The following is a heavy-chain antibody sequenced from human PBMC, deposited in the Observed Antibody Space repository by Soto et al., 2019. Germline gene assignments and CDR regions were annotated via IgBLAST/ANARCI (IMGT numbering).Heavy chain of an antibody. CDR1: GFTFSSYG. J-gene: IGHJ6*03. V-gene: IGHV3-30*18. D-gene: IGHD3-9*01. CDR3: AKDLLTGFDMVYYYMDV. Sequence: GGSLRLSCAASGFTFSSYGMHWVRQAPGKGLEWVAVISYDGSNKYYADSVKGRFTISRDNSKNTLYLQMNSLRAEDTAVYYCAKDLLTGFDMVYYYMDVWGKGTTVTVSS. CDR2: ISYDGSNK.